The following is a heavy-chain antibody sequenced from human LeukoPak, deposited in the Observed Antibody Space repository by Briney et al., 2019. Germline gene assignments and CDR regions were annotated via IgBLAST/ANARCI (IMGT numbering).Heavy chain of an antibody. CDR3: ARGYCSGGSCRGYLDY. J-gene: IGHJ4*02. CDR2: IYHSGST. V-gene: IGHV4-38-2*01. D-gene: IGHD2-15*01. Sequence: SETLSLTCAVSGYSISSGYYWGWIRQPPGKGLEWIGSIYHSGSTYYNPSLKSRVTISVDTSKNQFSLKLSSVTAADTAVYYCARGYCSGGSCRGYLDYWGQGTLVTVSS. CDR1: GYSISSGYY.